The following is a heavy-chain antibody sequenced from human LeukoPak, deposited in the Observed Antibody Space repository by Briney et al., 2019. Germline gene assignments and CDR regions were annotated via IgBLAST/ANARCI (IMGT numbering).Heavy chain of an antibody. CDR2: ISYDGSNE. J-gene: IGHJ4*02. CDR3: ARDREGFGESYFDY. D-gene: IGHD3-10*01. V-gene: IGHV3-30*04. Sequence: GGSLRLSCAASGFTFSSYVMHWVRQAPGKGLEWVAIISYDGSNEYYADSVKGRFTISRDNSKNSLYLQMNSLRAEDTAMYYCARDREGFGESYFDYWGQGTLVTVSS. CDR1: GFTFSSYV.